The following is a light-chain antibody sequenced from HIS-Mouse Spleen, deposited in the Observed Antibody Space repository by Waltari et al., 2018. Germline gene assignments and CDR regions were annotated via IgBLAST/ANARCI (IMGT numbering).Light chain of an antibody. V-gene: IGLV2-23*01. J-gene: IGLJ3*02. CDR1: SSDVGSYNL. Sequence: QSALTQPASVSGSPGQSITISCPGTSSDVGSYNLLSWYQHHPGKAPKLMIYEGSKRPSGVSNRFSGSKSGNTASLTISGLQAEDEADYYCCSYAGSSTWVFGGGTKLTVL. CDR2: EGS. CDR3: CSYAGSSTWV.